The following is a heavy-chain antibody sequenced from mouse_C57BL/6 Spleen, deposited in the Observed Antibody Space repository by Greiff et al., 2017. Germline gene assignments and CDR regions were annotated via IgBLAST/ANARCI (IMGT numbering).Heavy chain of an antibody. CDR3: ARGKLTGTDFDV. V-gene: IGHV1-80*01. CDR1: GYAFSSYW. D-gene: IGHD4-1*01. CDR2: IYPGDGDT. J-gene: IGHJ1*03. Sequence: QVQLKESGAELVKPGASVKISCKASGYAFSSYWMNWVKQRPGKGLEWIGQIYPGDGDTNYNGKFKGKATLTADKSSSTAYMQLSSLTSEDSAVYFCARGKLTGTDFDVWGTGTTVTVSS.